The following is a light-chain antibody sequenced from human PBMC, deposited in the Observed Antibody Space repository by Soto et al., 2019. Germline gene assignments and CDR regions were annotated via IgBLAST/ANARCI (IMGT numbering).Light chain of an antibody. CDR1: LSVSRN. V-gene: IGKV3-15*01. J-gene: IGKJ1*01. CDR2: DAS. Sequence: TQSPATLSVSPGERATLSCRASLSVSRNLAWYQQKPGQAPRLLIFDASTRATGIPARFSGSGSGTEFTLTITSLQPEDFAVYYCQQYNAWPRTFGQGTKVDIK. CDR3: QQYNAWPRT.